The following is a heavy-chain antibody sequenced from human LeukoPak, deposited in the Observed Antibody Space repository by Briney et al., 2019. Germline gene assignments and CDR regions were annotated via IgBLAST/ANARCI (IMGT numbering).Heavy chain of an antibody. V-gene: IGHV4-59*01. CDR3: ARGEMTAVTPDWYFDL. D-gene: IGHD4-17*01. Sequence: SETLSLTCTVSGGSISSYYWSWIRQPPGKGLEWIGYIYYSGSTNYNPSLKSRVTISVDTSKNQFSLKLSSVTAADTAVYYCARGEMTAVTPDWYFDLWRRGTLVTVSS. CDR1: GGSISSYY. CDR2: IYYSGST. J-gene: IGHJ2*01.